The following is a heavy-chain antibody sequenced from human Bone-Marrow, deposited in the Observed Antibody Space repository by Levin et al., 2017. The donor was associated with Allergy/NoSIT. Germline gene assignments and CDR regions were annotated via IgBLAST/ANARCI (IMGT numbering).Heavy chain of an antibody. D-gene: IGHD3-9*01. CDR2: IIPIFGTA. CDR1: GGTFSSYA. V-gene: IGHV1-69*06. Sequence: SVKVSCKASGGTFSSYAISWVRQAPGQGLEWMGGIIPIFGTANYAQKFQGRVTITADKSTSTAYMELSSLRSEDTAVYYCARDSRIYDMTTYYYYYYMDVWGKGTTVTVSS. CDR3: ARDSRIYDMTTYYYYYYMDV. J-gene: IGHJ6*03.